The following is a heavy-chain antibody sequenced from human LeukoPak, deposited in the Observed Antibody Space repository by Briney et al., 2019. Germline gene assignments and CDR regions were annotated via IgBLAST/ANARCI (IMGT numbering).Heavy chain of an antibody. V-gene: IGHV3-30*18. CDR1: GFTFSSYG. CDR3: AKAFTWAVAAFDI. CDR2: ISYDGSNK. J-gene: IGHJ3*02. D-gene: IGHD6-19*01. Sequence: PGGSLRLSCAASGFTFSSYGMHWVRQAPGKGLEWVAVISYDGSNKYYADSVKGRFTISRDNSKNTLYLQMNSLRAEDTAVYYCAKAFTWAVAAFDIWGQGTMVTVSS.